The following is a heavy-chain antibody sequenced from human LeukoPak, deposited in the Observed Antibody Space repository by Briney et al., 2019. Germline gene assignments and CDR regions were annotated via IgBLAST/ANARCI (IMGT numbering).Heavy chain of an antibody. Sequence: GGSLRLSCAASGFTFSSYSMNWVRQAPGKGLEWVSYISSSSTIYYADSVKGRFTISRDNAKNSLYLQMNSLRDEDTAVYYCARESYSSSWSDYYYYMDVWGKGTTVTVSS. CDR2: ISSSSTI. V-gene: IGHV3-48*02. CDR3: ARESYSSSWSDYYYYMDV. D-gene: IGHD6-13*01. CDR1: GFTFSSYS. J-gene: IGHJ6*03.